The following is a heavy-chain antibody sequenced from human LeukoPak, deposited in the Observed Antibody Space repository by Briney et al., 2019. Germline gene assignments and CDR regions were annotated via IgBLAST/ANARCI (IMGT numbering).Heavy chain of an antibody. CDR3: ARVRSYYDSSGYYTEYFQH. CDR2: INHSGST. J-gene: IGHJ1*01. V-gene: IGHV4-34*01. D-gene: IGHD3-22*01. Sequence: SETLSLTCAVYGGSFSGYYWSWIRQPPGKGLEWIGEINHSGSTNYNPSLKSRVTISVDTSKNQFSLKLSSVTAADTAVYYCARVRSYYDSSGYYTEYFQHWGQGTLVTVSS. CDR1: GGSFSGYY.